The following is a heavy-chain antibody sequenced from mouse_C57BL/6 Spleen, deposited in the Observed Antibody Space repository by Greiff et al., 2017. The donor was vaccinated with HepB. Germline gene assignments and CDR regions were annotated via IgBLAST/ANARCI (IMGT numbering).Heavy chain of an antibody. CDR3: ARLGDYGGFDY. CDR2: IYPGDGDT. D-gene: IGHD2-4*01. J-gene: IGHJ2*01. CDR1: GYAFSSSW. Sequence: QVQLQQSGPELVKPGASVKISCKASGYAFSSSWMNWVKQRPGKGLEWIGRIYPGDGDTNYNGKFKGKATLTADKSSSTAYMQLSSLTSEDSAVYFCARLGDYGGFDYWGQGTTLTVSS. V-gene: IGHV1-82*01.